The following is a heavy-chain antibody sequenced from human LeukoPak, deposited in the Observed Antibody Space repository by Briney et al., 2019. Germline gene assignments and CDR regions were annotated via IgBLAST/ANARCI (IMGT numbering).Heavy chain of an antibody. J-gene: IGHJ4*02. Sequence: PGGSLRLSCAASGFTFSSYSMNWVRQAPGRGLEWVSSISSSSSYIYYADSVKGRFTISRDNAKNSLYLQMNSLRAEDTAVYYCARDSYGSGMLIFDYWGQGTLVTVSS. CDR1: GFTFSSYS. D-gene: IGHD3-10*01. V-gene: IGHV3-21*01. CDR2: ISSSSSYI. CDR3: ARDSYGSGMLIFDY.